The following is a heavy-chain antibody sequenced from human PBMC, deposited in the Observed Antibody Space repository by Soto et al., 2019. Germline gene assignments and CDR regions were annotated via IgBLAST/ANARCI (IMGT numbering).Heavy chain of an antibody. CDR2: ISYDGSIK. Sequence: QVQLVESGGGVVQPGRSLRLSCAASGFTFRGYGMHWVRQAPGRGLEWVALISYDGSIKYYADSVRGRFTISRDNSKNTLYLQMNSLRAEDTAVYYCDNSEYSRYKNIDVWGQGTTVTVSS. J-gene: IGHJ6*02. CDR3: DNSEYSRYKNIDV. CDR1: GFTFRGYG. D-gene: IGHD5-18*01. V-gene: IGHV3-30*03.